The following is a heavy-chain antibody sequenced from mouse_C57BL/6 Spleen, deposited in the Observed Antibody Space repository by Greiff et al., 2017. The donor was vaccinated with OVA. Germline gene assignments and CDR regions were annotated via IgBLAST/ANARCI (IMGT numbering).Heavy chain of an antibody. CDR1: GYTFTSYW. J-gene: IGHJ4*01. V-gene: IGHV1-64*01. Sequence: QVQLKQPGAELVKPGASVKLSCKASGYTFTSYWMHWVKQRPGQGLEWIGMIHPNSGSTNYNEKFKSKATLTVDKSSSTAYMQLSSLTSEDSAVYYCARPYYDYDNYAMDYWGQGTSVTVSS. CDR3: ARPYYDYDNYAMDY. D-gene: IGHD2-4*01. CDR2: IHPNSGST.